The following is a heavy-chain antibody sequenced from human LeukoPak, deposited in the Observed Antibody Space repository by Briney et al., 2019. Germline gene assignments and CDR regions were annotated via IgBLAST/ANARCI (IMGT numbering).Heavy chain of an antibody. D-gene: IGHD2-8*01. CDR3: ARHWIVDNGGNFDY. Sequence: GESLKISCKGSGYSFTSYWIGWVRQMTGQGLEWMGFIYSGDSDTRYTPYFQCKVTISADKSISTAYLQWSSLKAADTAMYYCARHWIVDNGGNFDYWGQGTLVTVSS. V-gene: IGHV5-51*01. CDR1: GYSFTSYW. CDR2: IYSGDSDT. J-gene: IGHJ4*02.